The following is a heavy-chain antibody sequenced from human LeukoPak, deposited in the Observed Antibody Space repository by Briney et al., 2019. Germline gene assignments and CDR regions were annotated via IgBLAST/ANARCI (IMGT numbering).Heavy chain of an antibody. J-gene: IGHJ5*02. Sequence: PGGSLRLSCAASGFTFSSYAVSWVRQAPGKGLEWVSAISGSGGSTYYADSVKGRFTISRDNSKNTLYPQMNSLRAEDTAVYYCASSTYYYGSGSYYNPNWFDPWGQGTLVTVSS. V-gene: IGHV3-23*01. CDR1: GFTFSSYA. CDR3: ASSTYYYGSGSYYNPNWFDP. D-gene: IGHD3-10*01. CDR2: ISGSGGST.